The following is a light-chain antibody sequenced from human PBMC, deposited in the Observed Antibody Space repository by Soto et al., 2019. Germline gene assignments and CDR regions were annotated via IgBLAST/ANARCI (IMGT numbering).Light chain of an antibody. CDR2: GNS. V-gene: IGLV1-40*01. Sequence: QSVLTQPHSVSGAPGQRVTISCTGSSSNIGAGYDVHWYQQLPGTAPKLLIYGNSNRPSGVPDRFSGSKSGTSASLAITGLQAEDEADYYCQSYYSSLSYVFGTGTKLTVL. CDR3: QSYYSSLSYV. J-gene: IGLJ1*01. CDR1: SSNIGAGYD.